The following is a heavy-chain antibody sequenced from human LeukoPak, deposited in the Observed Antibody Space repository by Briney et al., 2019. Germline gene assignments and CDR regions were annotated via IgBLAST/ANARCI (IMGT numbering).Heavy chain of an antibody. Sequence: SQTLSLTCAVSGGSISSGGYSWSWIRQPPGKGLEWIGYIYHSGSTYYNPSLKSRVTISVDRSKNQFSLRLSSVPAADTAVYYCASVYGDYVFDYWGQGTLVTVSS. V-gene: IGHV4-30-2*01. CDR2: IYHSGST. J-gene: IGHJ4*02. D-gene: IGHD4-17*01. CDR1: GGSISSGGYS. CDR3: ASVYGDYVFDY.